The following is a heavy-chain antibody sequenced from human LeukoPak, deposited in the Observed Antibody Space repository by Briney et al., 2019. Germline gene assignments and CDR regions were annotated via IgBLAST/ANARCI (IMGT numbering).Heavy chain of an antibody. Sequence: PSQTLSLTCAISGDNVSSNGASWNWIRQSPSRGLEWLGRTYYRSQQWHSDYAPSVKGRITLYPDTSKNQFSLQLTPMTPEDTAVYYCGRETDFGVVTNWGQGTLVTVSS. D-gene: IGHD3-3*01. V-gene: IGHV6-1*01. J-gene: IGHJ4*02. CDR3: GRETDFGVVTN. CDR2: TYYRSQQWHS. CDR1: GDNVSSNGAS.